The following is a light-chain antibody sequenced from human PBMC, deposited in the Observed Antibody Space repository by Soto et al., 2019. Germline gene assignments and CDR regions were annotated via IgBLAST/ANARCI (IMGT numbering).Light chain of an antibody. CDR2: KAS. J-gene: IGKJ1*01. CDR3: QHYNSYSEA. V-gene: IGKV1-5*03. CDR1: QTISSW. Sequence: QMTQSPSAVSGSVRDRVTITCRASQTISSWLAWYQQKPGKAPKLLIYKASTLKSGVPSRFSGSGSGTEFTLTISSLQPDDFATYYCQHYNSYSEAFGQGTKWIS.